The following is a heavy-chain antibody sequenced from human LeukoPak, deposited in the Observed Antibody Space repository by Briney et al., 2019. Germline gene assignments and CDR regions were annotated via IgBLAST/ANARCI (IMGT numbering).Heavy chain of an antibody. D-gene: IGHD3-10*01. Sequence: GSLRLSCAASGFTVSSNYMSWVRQAPGKGLEWVSVIYSGGSTYYADSVKGRFTISRDNSKNTLYLQMNSLRAEDTAVYYCAKPRNAVYYGAFDIWGQGTMVTVSS. CDR2: IYSGGST. CDR3: AKPRNAVYYGAFDI. J-gene: IGHJ3*02. CDR1: GFTVSSNY. V-gene: IGHV3-53*01.